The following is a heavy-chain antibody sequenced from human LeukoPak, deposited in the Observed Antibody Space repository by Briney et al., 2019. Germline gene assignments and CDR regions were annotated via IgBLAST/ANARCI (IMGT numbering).Heavy chain of an antibody. CDR3: VRGTSSSVYFDY. V-gene: IGHV1-2*02. CDR1: GYTFTGYY. J-gene: IGHJ4*02. CDR2: INPNSGVA. D-gene: IGHD2-2*01. Sequence: ASVQISCKASGYTFTGYYMNWVRQAPGQKREWMGWINPNSGVANYAQTFLGRVTMTTATSTSTAYMELSRLRTDDTAAYYCVRGTSSSVYFDYWGQGTLVTASS.